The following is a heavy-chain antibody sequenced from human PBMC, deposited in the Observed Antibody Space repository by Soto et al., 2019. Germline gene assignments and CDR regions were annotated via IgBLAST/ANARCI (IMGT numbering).Heavy chain of an antibody. D-gene: IGHD2-21*02. CDR1: GGSISSTGHY. Sequence: QLQLQESGPGLVKPSETLSLTCSVSGGSISSTGHYWGWIRQPPGKGLEWIGNIYYAGSPSYNPSLESRVTISVDTSKNHFSLALTSVTAADTAVYYCARLMGVVTVDYWGQGALVTVSS. V-gene: IGHV4-39*02. CDR3: ARLMGVVTVDY. CDR2: IYYAGSP. J-gene: IGHJ4*02.